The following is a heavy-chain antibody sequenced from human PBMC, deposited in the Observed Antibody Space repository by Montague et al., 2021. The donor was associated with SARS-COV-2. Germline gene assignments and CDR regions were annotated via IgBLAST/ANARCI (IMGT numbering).Heavy chain of an antibody. V-gene: IGHV4-61*01. CDR1: GGSVSSGSYY. D-gene: IGHD3-3*01. CDR2: IYYSGST. CDR3: AREEGSWGFWSGYGGHWFDP. Sequence: SETLSLTCTVSGGSVSSGSYYWSWIRQPPGKGLEWIGYIYYSGSTNYNPSLKSRVTISVDTSKNQFSLKLSSVTAAGTAVYYCAREEGSWGFWSGYGGHWFDPWGQGTLVTVSS. J-gene: IGHJ5*02.